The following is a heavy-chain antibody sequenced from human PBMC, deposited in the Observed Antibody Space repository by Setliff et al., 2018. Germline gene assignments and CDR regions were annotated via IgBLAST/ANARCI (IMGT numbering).Heavy chain of an antibody. D-gene: IGHD2-15*01. CDR3: ARTCSGSGCYAGLES. J-gene: IGHJ4*02. CDR2: IYSSGNT. CDR1: GFNFSNYE. Sequence: HPGGSLRLSCSGSGFNFSNYEINWVRQAPGKGLEWVSIIYSSGNTAYTDSVKGRFTISRDTSKNTLYLQMNSLRPEDTAVYYCARTCSGSGCYAGLESWGQGTPVTVSS. V-gene: IGHV3-66*02.